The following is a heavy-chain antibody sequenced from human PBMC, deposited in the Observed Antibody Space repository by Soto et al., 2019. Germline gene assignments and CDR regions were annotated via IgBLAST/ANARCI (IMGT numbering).Heavy chain of an antibody. J-gene: IGHJ6*02. V-gene: IGHV4-31*03. CDR1: GGSISSGGYY. CDR3: ERVRFLEWSVGGMDV. CDR2: IYYSGST. D-gene: IGHD3-3*01. Sequence: SETLSLTCTVSGGSISSGGYYWSWIRQHPGKGLEWIGYIYYSGSTYYNPSLKSRVTISVDTSKNQFSLKLSSVTAADTAVYYCERVRFLEWSVGGMDVWGQGTKVTVYS.